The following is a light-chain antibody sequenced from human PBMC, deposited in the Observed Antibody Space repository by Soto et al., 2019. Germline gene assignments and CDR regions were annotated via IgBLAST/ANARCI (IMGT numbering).Light chain of an antibody. CDR1: QSISVH. CDR2: AAS. J-gene: IGKJ2*01. V-gene: IGKV1-39*01. CDR3: LQSDITPYT. Sequence: DIQMTQSPSSLSASVGDTVTITCRASQSISVHLNWYQQKPGKVPKLLIYAASNLQSEVPSSFSGSGSETDFDLSISSLPPEEVPTSYCLQSDITPYTFGQGTKLQIK.